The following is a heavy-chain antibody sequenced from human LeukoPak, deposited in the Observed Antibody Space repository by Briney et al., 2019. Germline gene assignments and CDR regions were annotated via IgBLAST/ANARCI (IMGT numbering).Heavy chain of an antibody. D-gene: IGHD5-12*01. J-gene: IGHJ5*02. CDR2: ISYSGST. Sequence: ASETLSLTRTVSGGSIGSYYWSWIRQPPGKGLEWIGHISYSGSTNYNPSLKSRVTISVDTSKNQFSLKLSSVTAADTAVYYCARGGSGYALNWFDPWGQGTLVTVSS. CDR1: GGSIGSYY. V-gene: IGHV4-59*01. CDR3: ARGGSGYALNWFDP.